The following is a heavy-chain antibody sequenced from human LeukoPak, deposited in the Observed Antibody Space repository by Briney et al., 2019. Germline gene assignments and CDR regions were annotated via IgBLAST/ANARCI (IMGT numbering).Heavy chain of an antibody. V-gene: IGHV4-4*07. CDR3: ARGRGSSWYYFDS. Sequence: SETLSLTCTVSGGSISSYYWSWIRQPPGKGLEWIGRIYASGNTNYNPSLKGRVTMIVDTSKNQFSLNLSSVTAADTAVYYCARGRGSSWYYFDSWGQGTLVTVSS. CDR1: GGSISSYY. D-gene: IGHD6-13*01. J-gene: IGHJ4*02. CDR2: IYASGNT.